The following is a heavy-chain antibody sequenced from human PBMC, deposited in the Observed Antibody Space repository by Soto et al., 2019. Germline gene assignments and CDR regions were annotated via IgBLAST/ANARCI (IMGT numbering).Heavy chain of an antibody. CDR2: ISSSSSYI. J-gene: IGHJ4*02. D-gene: IGHD3-10*01. V-gene: IGHV3-21*01. CDR1: GFTFSSYS. Sequence: EVQLVESGGGLVKPGGSLRLSCAASGFTFSSYSMNWVRQAPGKGLEWVSSISSSSSYIYYADSVKGRFTISRDNAKNSLYLQMNSLRAEDTAVYYCARDPLWFGELSEDYWGQGPLVTVSS. CDR3: ARDPLWFGELSEDY.